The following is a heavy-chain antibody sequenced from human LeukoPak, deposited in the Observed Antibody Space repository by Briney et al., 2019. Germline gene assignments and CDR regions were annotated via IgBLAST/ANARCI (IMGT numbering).Heavy chain of an antibody. D-gene: IGHD5-12*01. CDR2: ISGSGGTT. Sequence: PGGSLRLSCAASGFTFNNYAMSWVRQAPGKGLEWVSAISGSGGTTYYADSVKGRFTISRDNAKNTVYLQMNSLRAEDTAVYYCARGKYGGYFIDYWGQGTLVTVSS. V-gene: IGHV3-23*01. CDR1: GFTFNNYA. J-gene: IGHJ4*02. CDR3: ARGKYGGYFIDY.